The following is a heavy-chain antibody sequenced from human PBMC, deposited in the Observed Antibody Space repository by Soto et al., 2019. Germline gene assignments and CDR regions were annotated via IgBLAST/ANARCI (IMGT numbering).Heavy chain of an antibody. J-gene: IGHJ6*02. Sequence: EVQLLESGGGLVQPGGSLRRSCAASGFTFSSYAMSWVRQAPGKGLEWVSAISGSGGSTYYADSVKGRFTISRDNSKNPLWLSMSILRAEDTDVYYCANSSLEQLVARYYYGMDVWGQSTTAIV. V-gene: IGHV3-23*01. CDR3: ANSSLEQLVARYYYGMDV. CDR1: GFTFSSYA. D-gene: IGHD6-13*01. CDR2: ISGSGGST.